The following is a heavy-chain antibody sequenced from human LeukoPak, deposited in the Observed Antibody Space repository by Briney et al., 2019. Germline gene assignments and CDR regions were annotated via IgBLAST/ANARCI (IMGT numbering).Heavy chain of an antibody. J-gene: IGHJ5*02. CDR1: GGTFSSYA. D-gene: IGHD2-2*01. CDR3: ASSTSCRSWFDP. CDR2: IIPIFGTA. Sequence: GASVKVSCKASGGTFSSYAISWVRQAPGQGLEWMGGIIPIFGTANYAQKFQGRVTVTADESTSTAYMELSSLRSEDTAVYYCASSTSCRSWFDPWGQEPWSPSPQ. V-gene: IGHV1-69*13.